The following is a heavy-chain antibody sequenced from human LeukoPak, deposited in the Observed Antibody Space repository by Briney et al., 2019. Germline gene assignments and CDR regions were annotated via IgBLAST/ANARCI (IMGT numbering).Heavy chain of an antibody. J-gene: IGHJ4*02. Sequence: ASVKVSCKASGYTFTGYYIHWVRQAPGQGLEWMGWIDPNSGVTHYAQKFQGRVTMTRDTSISAAYMELSRLRSDDTAVYYCVRGGYDILTGSYRVRYYFDYWGQGTLVTVSS. CDR2: IDPNSGVT. V-gene: IGHV1-2*02. CDR3: VRGGYDILTGSYRVRYYFDY. CDR1: GYTFTGYY. D-gene: IGHD3-9*01.